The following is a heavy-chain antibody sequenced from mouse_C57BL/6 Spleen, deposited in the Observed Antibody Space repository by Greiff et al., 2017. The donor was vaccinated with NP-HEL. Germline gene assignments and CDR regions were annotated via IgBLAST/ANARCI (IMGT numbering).Heavy chain of an antibody. Sequence: VQLQQSGPGLVQPSQSLSITCTVSGFSLTSYGVHWVRQSPGKGLEWLGVIWRGGSTDYNAAFMSRLSITKDNSKSQVFFKMNSLQADDTAIYYCAKWYYGSSYYFDYWGQGTTLTVSS. CDR1: GFSLTSYG. D-gene: IGHD1-1*01. J-gene: IGHJ2*01. V-gene: IGHV2-5*01. CDR3: AKWYYGSSYYFDY. CDR2: IWRGGST.